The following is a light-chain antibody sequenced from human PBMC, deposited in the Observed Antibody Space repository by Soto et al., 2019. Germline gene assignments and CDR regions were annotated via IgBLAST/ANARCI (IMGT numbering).Light chain of an antibody. CDR2: GAS. CDR1: QSVMNS. Sequence: VMTQSPVILSVSPGERVTLSCRASQSVMNSLAWYQQRPGQAPRLLIHGASTRATGIPARFSGSGSGTEFTLTISSLQSEDFAVYYCQQYHNWPPYTFGEGTKLEI. V-gene: IGKV3-15*01. J-gene: IGKJ2*01. CDR3: QQYHNWPPYT.